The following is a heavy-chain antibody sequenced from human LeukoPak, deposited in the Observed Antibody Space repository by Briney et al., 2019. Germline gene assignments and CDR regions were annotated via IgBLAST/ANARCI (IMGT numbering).Heavy chain of an antibody. CDR2: IHGSSGRT. Sequence: GGSLRLSCAASGFTFSAYAMNWVRQAPGRGLEWVSAIHGSSGRTYYADSVKGRFTISRDNAKNTLYLQMNSLRVEDTAVYFCAKDQGSYSSSWYSEWWGQGTLVTVSS. D-gene: IGHD6-13*01. V-gene: IGHV3-23*01. J-gene: IGHJ4*02. CDR3: AKDQGSYSSSWYSEW. CDR1: GFTFSAYA.